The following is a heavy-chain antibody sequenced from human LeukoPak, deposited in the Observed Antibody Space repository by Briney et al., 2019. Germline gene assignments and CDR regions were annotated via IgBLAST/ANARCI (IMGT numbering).Heavy chain of an antibody. Sequence: GGSLRLSCAASGFTFSSYAMSWVRQAPGKGLEWVSAISGSGGSTYYADSVKGRFTISRDNSKNTLYLQMNSLRAEDTAVYYCANFIVVVPAAPYYYYYGIDVWGQGTTVTVSS. CDR3: ANFIVVVPAAPYYYYYGIDV. D-gene: IGHD2-2*01. J-gene: IGHJ6*02. V-gene: IGHV3-23*01. CDR2: ISGSGGST. CDR1: GFTFSSYA.